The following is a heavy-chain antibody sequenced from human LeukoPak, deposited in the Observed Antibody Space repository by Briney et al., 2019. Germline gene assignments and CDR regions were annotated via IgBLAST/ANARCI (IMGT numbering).Heavy chain of an antibody. V-gene: IGHV3-30*18. CDR3: AKDYCSGGNCNWFDP. J-gene: IGHJ5*02. CDR2: ISYDGSNK. CDR1: GFTFSGYG. D-gene: IGHD2-15*01. Sequence: PGGSLRLSCAASGFTFSGYGIHWVRQAPGKGLEWVAVISYDGSNKYYADSVKGRFTISRDNSKNTLYLQMNSLRAEDTAVYYCAKDYCSGGNCNWFDPWGQGTLVTVSS.